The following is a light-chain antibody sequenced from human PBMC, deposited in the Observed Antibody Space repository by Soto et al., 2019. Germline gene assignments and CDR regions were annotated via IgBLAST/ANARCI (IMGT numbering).Light chain of an antibody. CDR1: SSDVGGYNY. V-gene: IGLV2-14*03. Sequence: QSVLTQPASVSGSPGQSITISCTGTSSDVGGYNYVSWYQQHPGKAPKLMIYDVTNRPSGVSNRFSGSKSVNTASLTISGLQAEDEADYYCSSYTSSSTVVFGGGIKLTVL. CDR2: DVT. J-gene: IGLJ3*02. CDR3: SSYTSSSTVV.